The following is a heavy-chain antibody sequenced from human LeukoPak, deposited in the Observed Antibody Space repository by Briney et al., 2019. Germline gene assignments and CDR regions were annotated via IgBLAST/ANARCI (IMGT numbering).Heavy chain of an antibody. CDR2: IRYDGSNK. Sequence: GGSLRLSCAASGSTFGSYGMHWVRQAPGKGLEWVAFIRYDGSNKYYADSVKGRFTISRDNSKNTLYLQMNSLRAEDTAVYYCAKDLYGSGSYPVSSFDYWGQGTLVTVSS. CDR1: GSTFGSYG. J-gene: IGHJ4*02. D-gene: IGHD3-10*01. V-gene: IGHV3-30*02. CDR3: AKDLYGSGSYPVSSFDY.